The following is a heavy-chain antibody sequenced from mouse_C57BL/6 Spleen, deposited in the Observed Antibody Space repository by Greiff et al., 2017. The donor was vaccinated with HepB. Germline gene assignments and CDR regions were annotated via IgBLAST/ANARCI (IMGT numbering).Heavy chain of an antibody. D-gene: IGHD1-1*01. Sequence: QVQLQQSGAELVMPGASVKLSCKASGYTFTSYWMHWVKQRPGQGLEWIGEIDPSDSYTNYNQKFKGKSTLTVDKSSSTAYMQLSSLTSEDSAVYYCARGGYGSSYVDYWGQGTTLTVSS. CDR3: ARGGYGSSYVDY. J-gene: IGHJ2*01. CDR1: GYTFTSYW. V-gene: IGHV1-69*01. CDR2: IDPSDSYT.